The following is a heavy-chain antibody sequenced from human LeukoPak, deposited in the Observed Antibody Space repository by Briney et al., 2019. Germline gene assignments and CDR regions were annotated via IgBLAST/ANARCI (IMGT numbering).Heavy chain of an antibody. D-gene: IGHD4-17*01. CDR3: ARDEYGDPPHDY. V-gene: IGHV3-30*04. CDR2: ISYDETKK. Sequence: GGSLRLSCAASGFTVSGCAMHWVRQAPGKGLEWVAVISYDETKKYYADSVKGRFTISRDTSKNTLYLQMNSLRAEDTAVYYCARDEYGDPPHDYWGQGTLVTVSS. J-gene: IGHJ4*02. CDR1: GFTVSGCA.